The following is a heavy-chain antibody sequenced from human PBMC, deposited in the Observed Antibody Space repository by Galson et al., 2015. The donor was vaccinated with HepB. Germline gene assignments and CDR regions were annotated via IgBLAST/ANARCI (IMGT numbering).Heavy chain of an antibody. CDR2: IYWDDDK. Sequence: VGVGWIRQPPGKALEWLALIYWDDDKRYSPSLKSRLTITKDTSKNQVVLTMTNMDPVDTATYYCAPTLLHYYGSGSYPYWGQGTLVTVSS. D-gene: IGHD3-10*01. CDR3: APTLLHYYGSGSYPY. J-gene: IGHJ4*02. V-gene: IGHV2-5*02. CDR1: VG.